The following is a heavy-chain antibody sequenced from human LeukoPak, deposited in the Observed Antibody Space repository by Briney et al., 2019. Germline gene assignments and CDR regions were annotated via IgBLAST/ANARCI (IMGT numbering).Heavy chain of an antibody. CDR1: GYSFTSYW. D-gene: IGHD3-22*01. J-gene: IGHJ4*02. Sequence: GESLKISCKGSGYSFTSYWIGWVRQMPGKGPEWMGIIYPGDSDTRYSPSFQGQVTISADKSISTAYLQWSSLKASDTAMYYCARRAVYYDSSGYHFDYWGQGTLVTVSS. CDR2: IYPGDSDT. CDR3: ARRAVYYDSSGYHFDY. V-gene: IGHV5-51*01.